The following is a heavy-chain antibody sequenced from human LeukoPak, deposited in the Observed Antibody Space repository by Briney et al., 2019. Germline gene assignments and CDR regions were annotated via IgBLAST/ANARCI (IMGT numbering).Heavy chain of an antibody. Sequence: SETLSLTCTVSGGSISSGDYYWSWIRQPPGKGLEWIGYIYYSGNTYYNPSLKSRATISVDTSKNQFSLKLSSVTAADTAVYYCARERYYCSTTLCSPDWFDPWGQGTLVTVSS. CDR1: GGSISSGDYY. J-gene: IGHJ5*02. CDR2: IYYSGNT. CDR3: ARERYYCSTTLCSPDWFDP. D-gene: IGHD2-2*01. V-gene: IGHV4-30-4*01.